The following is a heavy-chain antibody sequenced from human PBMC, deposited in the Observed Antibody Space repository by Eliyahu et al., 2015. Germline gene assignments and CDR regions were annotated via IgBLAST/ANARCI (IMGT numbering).Heavy chain of an antibody. CDR3: VKDLLEGPIRPGLETY. Sequence: EVQLLESGGGLVQPGGSXRLSCTASGFTFXXSAMSWVRQAPGKGLEWVSIINNSGGTTYYGDSVKGRFTISRDNSRNMLYLQMNSLRADDTAIYYCVKDLLEGPIRPGLETYWGQGTLVTVSS. CDR2: INNSGGTT. D-gene: IGHD3-3*01. CDR1: GFTFXXSA. J-gene: IGHJ4*02. V-gene: IGHV3-23*01.